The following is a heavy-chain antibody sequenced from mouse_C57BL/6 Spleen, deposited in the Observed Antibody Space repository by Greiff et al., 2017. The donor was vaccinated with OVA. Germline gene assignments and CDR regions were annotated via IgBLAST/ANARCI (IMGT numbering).Heavy chain of an antibody. V-gene: IGHV5-17*01. J-gene: IGHJ1*03. Sequence: EVMLVESGGGLVKPGGSLKLSCAASGFTFSDYGMHWVRQAPEKGLEWVAYISSGSSTIYYADTVKGRFTISRDNAKNTLFLQMTSLRSEDTAMYYCARSYDYDGGDWYFDVWGTGTTVTVSS. CDR2: ISSGSSTI. CDR1: GFTFSDYG. D-gene: IGHD2-4*01. CDR3: ARSYDYDGGDWYFDV.